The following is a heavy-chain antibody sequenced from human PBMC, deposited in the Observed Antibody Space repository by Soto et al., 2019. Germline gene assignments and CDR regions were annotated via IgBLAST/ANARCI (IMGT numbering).Heavy chain of an antibody. CDR1: GFSLSTSGVG. J-gene: IGHJ4*02. Sequence: QITLKESGPTLVKPTQTLTLTCTFSGFSLSTSGVGVGWIRQPPGKALEWLALIYWDDDKRYSPSLKSRLTTXKXXSKNQVVLTMTTMDPVDTATYYCAHRPSYCSGGSCYSGFDYWGQGTLVTVSS. D-gene: IGHD2-15*01. CDR3: AHRPSYCSGGSCYSGFDY. V-gene: IGHV2-5*02. CDR2: IYWDDDK.